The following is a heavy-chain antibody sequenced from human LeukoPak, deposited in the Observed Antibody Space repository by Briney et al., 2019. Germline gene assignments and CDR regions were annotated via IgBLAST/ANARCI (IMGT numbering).Heavy chain of an antibody. D-gene: IGHD5-18*01. CDR1: GFTFSSYG. Sequence: GGSLRLSCAASGFTFSSYGMHWVRQAPGKGLEWVSGINGNGASTYYSDSVKGRFTISRDNSKNTLYLQMSSLRAEDTAVYYCAKDQGYSYYYLDYWGQGTLVTVSS. J-gene: IGHJ4*02. V-gene: IGHV3-23*01. CDR3: AKDQGYSYYYLDY. CDR2: INGNGAST.